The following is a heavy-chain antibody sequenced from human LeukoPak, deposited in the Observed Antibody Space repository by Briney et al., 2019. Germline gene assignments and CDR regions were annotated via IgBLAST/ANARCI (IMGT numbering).Heavy chain of an antibody. CDR2: INGGTT. V-gene: IGHV3-48*03. J-gene: IGHJ4*02. CDR1: GFTFSSYE. D-gene: IGHD6-13*01. Sequence: GGSLRLSCAASGFTFSSYEMNWVRQAPGKGLEWVSSINGGTTLYAASVEGRFTISRDSSKNTLFLQMNSLRAEDTAVYYCARDLMGIAYRGAFYYWGQGTLVTVSS. CDR3: ARDLMGIAYRGAFYY.